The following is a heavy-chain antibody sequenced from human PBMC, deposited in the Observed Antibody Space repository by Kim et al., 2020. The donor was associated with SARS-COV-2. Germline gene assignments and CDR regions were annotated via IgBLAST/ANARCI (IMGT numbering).Heavy chain of an antibody. CDR1: GGSISSYY. D-gene: IGHD3-22*01. CDR3: ARPYDSSGWNWFDP. J-gene: IGHJ5*02. V-gene: IGHV4-59*08. Sequence: SETLSLTCTVSGGSISSYYWSWIRQPPGKGLEWVGYIYHSGSTKYNPSLKSRVTISVDTSKNQFSLKLSSVTAADTAVYYCARPYDSSGWNWFDPWGQGTLVTVSS. CDR2: IYHSGST.